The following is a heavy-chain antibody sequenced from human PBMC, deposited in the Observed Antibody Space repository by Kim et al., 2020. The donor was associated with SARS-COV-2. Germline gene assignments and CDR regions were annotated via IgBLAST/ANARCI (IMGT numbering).Heavy chain of an antibody. CDR2: ISRSSTYI. V-gene: IGHV3-21*01. CDR3: TRGGIEADDPFDV. Sequence: GWSLRLSCAASGFTFTSYCIHWVRQAPGKGLEWVASISRSSTYIFYADSVQGRFIISRDSAKNSVFLQMNSLRVEDTAVYYCTRGGIEADDPFDVWGQG. CDR1: GFTFTSYC. J-gene: IGHJ3*01. D-gene: IGHD3-10*01.